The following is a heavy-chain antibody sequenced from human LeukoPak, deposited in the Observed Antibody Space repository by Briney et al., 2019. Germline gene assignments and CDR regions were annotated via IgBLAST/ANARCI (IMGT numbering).Heavy chain of an antibody. CDR2: ISAGGGNT. J-gene: IGHJ4*02. V-gene: IGHV3-23*01. CDR1: GFTFNTYG. D-gene: IGHD1-14*01. Sequence: GALRLSCAASGFTFNTYGMNWVRPAPGKGLEWVSAISAGGGNTYYADSVKGRFTISRDNSENTLFLEMNSLRAEDTAVYYCAKEYSVRNQFDYWGQGTLVAVSS. CDR3: AKEYSVRNQFDY.